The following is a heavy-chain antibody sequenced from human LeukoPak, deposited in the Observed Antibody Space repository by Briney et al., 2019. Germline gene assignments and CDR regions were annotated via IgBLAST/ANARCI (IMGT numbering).Heavy chain of an antibody. CDR1: GGSVSSYY. CDR3: ARVPDSSGYFHWYFDL. Sequence: SETLSLTCTVSGGSVSSYYWSWIRQPPGKGLEWIGYIYYSGSTNYNPSLKSRVTISVDTSKNQFSLKLSSVTAADTAVYYCARVPDSSGYFHWYFDLWGRGTLVTVSS. CDR2: IYYSGST. V-gene: IGHV4-59*02. J-gene: IGHJ2*01. D-gene: IGHD3-22*01.